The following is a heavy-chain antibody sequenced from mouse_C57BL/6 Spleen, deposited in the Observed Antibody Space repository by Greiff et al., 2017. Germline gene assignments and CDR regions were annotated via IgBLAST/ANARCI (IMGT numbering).Heavy chain of an antibody. J-gene: IGHJ3*01. CDR1: GYAFSSYW. CDR2: IYPGDGDT. CDR3: AREGGYDGYPAWFAY. Sequence: VQLVESGAELVKPGASVKISCKASGYAFSSYWMNWVKQRPGKGLEWIGQIYPGDGDTNYNGKFKGKATLTADKSSSTAYMQLSSLTSEDSAVYFCAREGGYDGYPAWFAYWGQGTLVTVSA. V-gene: IGHV1-80*01. D-gene: IGHD2-3*01.